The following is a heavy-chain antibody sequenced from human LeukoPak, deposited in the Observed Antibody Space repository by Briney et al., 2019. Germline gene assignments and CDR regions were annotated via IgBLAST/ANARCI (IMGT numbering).Heavy chain of an antibody. CDR3: MRNGGNSAFDY. V-gene: IGHV4-34*01. J-gene: IGHJ4*02. CDR1: GGSFSGYY. CDR2: INHSGST. Sequence: PSETLSLTCAVYGGSFSGYYWSWIRQPPGKGLEWIGEINHSGSTNYNPSLKSRVTISVDTSKNQFSLKLSSVTAADTAVYYCMRNGGNSAFDYWGQGTLVTVSS. D-gene: IGHD4-23*01.